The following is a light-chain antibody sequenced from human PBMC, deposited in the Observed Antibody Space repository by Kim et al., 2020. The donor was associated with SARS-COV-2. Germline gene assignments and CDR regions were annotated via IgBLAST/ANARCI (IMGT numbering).Light chain of an antibody. CDR3: QQYENIPLT. V-gene: IGKV1-33*01. CDR2: EAS. CDR1: QDIDKS. Sequence: ASVGDRVTITCQATQDIDKSLIWYQQKRGEAPKLLIYEASKLQSWVPSRFSGGGSGTHFTFTVSSLEPEDIATYYCQQYENIPLTFGGGTKVDIK. J-gene: IGKJ4*01.